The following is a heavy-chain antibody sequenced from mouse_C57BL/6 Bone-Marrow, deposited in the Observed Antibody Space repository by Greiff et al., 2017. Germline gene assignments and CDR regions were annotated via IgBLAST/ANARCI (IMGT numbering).Heavy chain of an antibody. J-gene: IGHJ2*01. Sequence: QVQLQQSGAELVRPGTSVKVSCKASGYAFTNYLIEWVKQRPGQGLEWIGVINPGSGGTNYNEKFKGKATLTADKSSSTAYMQLSSLTSEDSAVYFCARGTTVVDFDYWGQGTTLTDSS. V-gene: IGHV1-54*01. CDR1: GYAFTNYL. CDR2: INPGSGGT. CDR3: ARGTTVVDFDY. D-gene: IGHD1-1*01.